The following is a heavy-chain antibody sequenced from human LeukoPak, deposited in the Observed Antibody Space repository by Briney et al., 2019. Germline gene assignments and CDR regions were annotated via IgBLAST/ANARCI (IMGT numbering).Heavy chain of an antibody. Sequence: SETLSLTCIVSGGSISSYYWSWIRQPPGKGLEWIGYIYNSGSTNSNPSLKSRVTISVDTSKNQFSLKLSSVTAADTAVYYCARGRWLQLPDYWGQGTLVNVSS. D-gene: IGHD5-24*01. J-gene: IGHJ4*02. CDR2: IYNSGST. CDR3: ARGRWLQLPDY. V-gene: IGHV4-59*01. CDR1: GGSISSYY.